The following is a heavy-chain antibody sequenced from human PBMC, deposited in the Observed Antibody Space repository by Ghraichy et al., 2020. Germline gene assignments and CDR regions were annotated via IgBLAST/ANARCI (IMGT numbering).Heavy chain of an antibody. CDR3: ARVAWHSFYDDDY. V-gene: IGHV3-64*01. D-gene: IGHD5/OR15-5a*01. Sequence: GGSLNISCAASGFSFSTYAMHWVRQAPGKGLEYVSAISDDGGTTYYANSVKDRFTISRDNSKNILYLQMGSLRAEDTAIYYCARVAWHSFYDDDYWGQGTQVTVSS. CDR2: ISDDGGTT. CDR1: GFSFSTYA. J-gene: IGHJ4*02.